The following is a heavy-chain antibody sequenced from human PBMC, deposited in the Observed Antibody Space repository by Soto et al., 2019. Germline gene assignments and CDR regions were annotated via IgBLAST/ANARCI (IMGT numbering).Heavy chain of an antibody. CDR2: IYTSGSI. Sequence: SETLSLTCPVSGGSISSYYWSWIRQPAGKGLEWIGRIYTSGSINYNPSLRSRVTMSVDTSRNQFSLRLNSVTAADTAVYYCARGAGTTNWFDPWGQGTLVTVSS. D-gene: IGHD1-1*01. V-gene: IGHV4-4*07. CDR3: ARGAGTTNWFDP. CDR1: GGSISSYY. J-gene: IGHJ5*02.